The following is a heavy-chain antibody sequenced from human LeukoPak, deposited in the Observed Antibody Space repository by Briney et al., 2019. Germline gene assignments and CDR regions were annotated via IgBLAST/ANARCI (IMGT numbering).Heavy chain of an antibody. D-gene: IGHD1-26*01. J-gene: IGHJ5*02. V-gene: IGHV1-69*01. Sequence: ASVKVSCKASGGTFSSYAISWVRQAPGQGLEWMGGIIPIFGTVNYAQEFQGRVTITADESTSTAYMELSSLRSEDTAVYYCARGGVGATNHWGQGTLVTVSS. CDR1: GGTFSSYA. CDR2: IIPIFGTV. CDR3: ARGGVGATNH.